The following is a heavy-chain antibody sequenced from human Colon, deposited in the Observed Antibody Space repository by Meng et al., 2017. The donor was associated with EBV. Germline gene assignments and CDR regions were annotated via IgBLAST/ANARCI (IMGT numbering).Heavy chain of an antibody. D-gene: IGHD6-19*01. CDR1: GGSVSSVGYY. CDR2: IYYSGST. V-gene: IGHV4-31*03. CDR3: ARVSSGWDYFDY. J-gene: IGHJ4*02. Sequence: QPQGSGPGLVKPSHALSLTVTVSGGSVSSVGYYWTWIRQHPGKGLEWFGHIYYSGSTFYNPSLKRRVIISIDTSKNQFSLNLRSVTAADTAVYYCARVSSGWDYFDYWGQGTLVTVSS.